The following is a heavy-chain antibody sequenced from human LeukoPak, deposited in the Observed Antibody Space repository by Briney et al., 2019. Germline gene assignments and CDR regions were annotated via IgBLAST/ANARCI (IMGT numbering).Heavy chain of an antibody. CDR1: GYTFTSYG. V-gene: IGHV1-18*01. CDR2: ISAYNGNT. CDR3: ATVGGEGSGWFDY. J-gene: IGHJ4*02. D-gene: IGHD6-19*01. Sequence: GASVKVSCKASGYTFTSYGISWVRQAPGQGLEWMGWISAYNGNTNYAQKLQGRVTMTEDTSTDTAYMELSSLRSEDTAVYYCATVGGEGSGWFDYWGQGTLVTVSS.